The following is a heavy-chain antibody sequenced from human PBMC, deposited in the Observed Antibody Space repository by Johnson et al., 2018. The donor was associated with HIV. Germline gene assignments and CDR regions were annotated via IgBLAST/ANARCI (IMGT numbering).Heavy chain of an antibody. Sequence: VQLVESGGGLVQPGGSLRLSCAASGFTLSSNYMSWVRQAPGKGLEWVSVIYSGGSTYYADSVKGRFIISKDYAENSLHLQMDSLRAEDTAVYYCVRESIKVPGTISAFDFWGHGTMVTVSS. J-gene: IGHJ3*01. CDR3: VRESIKVPGTISAFDF. CDR1: GFTLSSNY. CDR2: IYSGGST. D-gene: IGHD3-10*01. V-gene: IGHV3-66*01.